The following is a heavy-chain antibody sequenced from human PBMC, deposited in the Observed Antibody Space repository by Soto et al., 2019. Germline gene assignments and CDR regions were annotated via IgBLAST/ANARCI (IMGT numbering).Heavy chain of an antibody. CDR1: GYTFTSYD. CDR3: ARVERFLNYYYYYYMDV. Sequence: ASVKVSCKASGYTFTSYDINWVRQATGQGLEWMGWMNPNSGNTGYAQKFQGRVTMTRNTSISTAYMELSSLRSEDTAVYYCARVERFLNYYYYYYMDVWGKGTTVTVS. CDR2: MNPNSGNT. V-gene: IGHV1-8*01. D-gene: IGHD3-3*01. J-gene: IGHJ6*03.